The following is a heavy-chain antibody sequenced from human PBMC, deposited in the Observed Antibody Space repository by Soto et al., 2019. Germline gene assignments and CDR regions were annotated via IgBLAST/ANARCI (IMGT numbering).Heavy chain of an antibody. V-gene: IGHV4-59*01. CDR2: IYYSGST. CDR3: ARVGGVAARTFDC. Sequence: SETLSLTCTVSGGSINDFYWSWIRQPPGKGLEWIGYIYYSGSTDYNPSLKGRVTLSVDTSKNQFSLKLRSVTAADTAVYYCARVGGVAARTFDCWGQGTLVTVSS. D-gene: IGHD6-6*01. J-gene: IGHJ4*02. CDR1: GGSINDFY.